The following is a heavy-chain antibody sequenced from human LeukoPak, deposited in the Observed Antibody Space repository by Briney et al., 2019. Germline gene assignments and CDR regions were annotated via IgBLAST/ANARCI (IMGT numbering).Heavy chain of an antibody. D-gene: IGHD3-10*01. CDR2: ISYDGSNE. Sequence: GGSLRLSCAASGFTFIRYAMHWVRQAPGKGLEWEAVISYDGSNEYYAESVKGRFTISRDSSENTLYLEMNSLRVEDTAVYYCARVGYYGSGPFSYFDYWGQGTLVTVSS. V-gene: IGHV3-30-3*01. J-gene: IGHJ4*02. CDR3: ARVGYYGSGPFSYFDY. CDR1: GFTFIRYA.